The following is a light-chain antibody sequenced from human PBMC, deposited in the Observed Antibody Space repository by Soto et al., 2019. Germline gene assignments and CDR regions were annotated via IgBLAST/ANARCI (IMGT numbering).Light chain of an antibody. Sequence: QAVVTQEPSLTVSPGGTVTLTCGSSTGAVTSGHFPYWFQQRPGQAPRTLIFDTSNKHSWTPARFSGSLLGGKAALTLSGAQPEDEADYYCLLSYSGARVFSGGTKLTVL. CDR2: DTS. V-gene: IGLV7-46*01. CDR1: TGAVTSGHF. J-gene: IGLJ3*02. CDR3: LLSYSGARV.